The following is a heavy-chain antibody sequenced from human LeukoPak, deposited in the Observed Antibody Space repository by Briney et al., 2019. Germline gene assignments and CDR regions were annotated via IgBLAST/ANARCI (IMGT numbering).Heavy chain of an antibody. D-gene: IGHD3-16*01. CDR3: AHGLWGYAFDI. Sequence: SETLSLTCTVSGGSYSRYHLPWLRRPPGKGLEWVGYIHYSGSTNYNPSLKSRVTMSKDTSKNQFSLNLSSVTGADTAIYYCAHGLWGYAFDIWGQGTMVAVSS. CDR1: GGSYSRYH. V-gene: IGHV4-59*01. CDR2: IHYSGST. J-gene: IGHJ3*02.